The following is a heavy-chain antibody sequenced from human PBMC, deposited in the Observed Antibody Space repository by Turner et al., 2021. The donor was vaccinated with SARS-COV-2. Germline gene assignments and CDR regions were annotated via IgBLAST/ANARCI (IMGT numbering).Heavy chain of an antibody. D-gene: IGHD6-19*01. CDR2: ISWNSGSI. Sequence: EVQLVESGGGLVQPGRSLRLSCAASGFTFDDYAMHWVRQAPGKGLEWVSGISWNSGSIGYADSVKGRFTISRDNAKNSLYLQMNSLRVEDTALDYCVKDLGYSSGGMDVWGQGTTVTVSS. J-gene: IGHJ6*02. CDR1: GFTFDDYA. CDR3: VKDLGYSSGGMDV. V-gene: IGHV3-9*01.